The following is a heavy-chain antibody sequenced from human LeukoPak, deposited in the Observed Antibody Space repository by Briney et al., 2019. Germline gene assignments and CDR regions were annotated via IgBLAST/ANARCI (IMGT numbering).Heavy chain of an antibody. V-gene: IGHV1-2*02. Sequence: RVASVKVSCRASGYTFTGYYMHWVRQAPGQGLEWMGWINPNSGGTNYAQKFQGRVTMTRDTSISTAYMELSRLRSDDTAVYYCARDSWFGYGINWFDPWGQGTLVTVSS. CDR2: INPNSGGT. D-gene: IGHD5-12*01. CDR3: ARDSWFGYGINWFDP. J-gene: IGHJ5*02. CDR1: GYTFTGYY.